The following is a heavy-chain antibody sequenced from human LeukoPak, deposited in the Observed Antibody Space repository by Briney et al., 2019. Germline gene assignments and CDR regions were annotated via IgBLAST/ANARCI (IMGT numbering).Heavy chain of an antibody. CDR2: ISAYDGRT. J-gene: IGHJ4*02. Sequence: GASVKVSCKASGFAFNKYGFSWVRQPPVQGPEWLGWISAYDGRTNYAQNLQGRLPLTTDTSTTTAYMELRSLTSDDTAVYYCARDPSNTVGRNIYFDYWGQGTLVTVSS. V-gene: IGHV1-18*01. CDR1: GFAFNKYG. CDR3: ARDPSNTVGRNIYFDY. D-gene: IGHD1-14*01.